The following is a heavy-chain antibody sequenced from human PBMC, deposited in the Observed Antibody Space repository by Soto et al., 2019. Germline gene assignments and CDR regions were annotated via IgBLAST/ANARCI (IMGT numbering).Heavy chain of an antibody. CDR1: GYTFTSHG. Sequence: ASVKVSCTASGYTFTSHGISWVRQAPGQGLEWMGWISAYNGNTNYAQKLQGRVTMTTDTSTSTAYMELRSLRSDDTAVYYCARAFVVVPAAMVWFDPWGQGTLVTVSS. D-gene: IGHD2-2*01. V-gene: IGHV1-18*01. CDR3: ARAFVVVPAAMVWFDP. J-gene: IGHJ5*02. CDR2: ISAYNGNT.